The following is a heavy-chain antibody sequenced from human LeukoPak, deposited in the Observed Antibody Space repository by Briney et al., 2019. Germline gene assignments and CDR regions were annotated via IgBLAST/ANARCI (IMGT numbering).Heavy chain of an antibody. CDR3: ARGYGSGSYFVY. V-gene: IGHV4-4*02. CDR1: GGSISSSNW. J-gene: IGHJ4*02. Sequence: SGTLSLTCAVSGGSISSSNWRSWVRQPPGKGLEWIGEIYHSGSTNYNPSLKSRVTISIDTSKNQFSLKLSSVTAADTAVYYCARGYGSGSYFVYWGQGTLVTVSS. D-gene: IGHD3-10*01. CDR2: IYHSGST.